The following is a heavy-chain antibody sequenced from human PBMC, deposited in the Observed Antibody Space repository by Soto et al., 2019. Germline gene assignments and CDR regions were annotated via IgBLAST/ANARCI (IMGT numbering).Heavy chain of an antibody. V-gene: IGHV3-30*03. Sequence: QVQLVESGGGVVQPGRSLRLSCAASGFNFSSHAMHWVRQAPGTGLEWVALISYDGNIKYYSDPVKGRLTISRDNSKNGLDXQLNSVRPEDTGFYYCAVGEEYCSGGKCYSNALDPWGQGTLVTVSS. CDR2: ISYDGNIK. D-gene: IGHD2-15*01. J-gene: IGHJ3*01. CDR3: AVGEEYCSGGKCYSNALDP. CDR1: GFNFSSHA.